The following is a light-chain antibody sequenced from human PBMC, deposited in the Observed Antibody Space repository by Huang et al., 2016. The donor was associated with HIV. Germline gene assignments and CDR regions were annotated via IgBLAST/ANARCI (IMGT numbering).Light chain of an antibody. CDR1: QSVLYSSNNKND. Sequence: DIVMTQPPDSLAVSLGERATINCKSSQSVLYSSNNKNDLAWYQQKPGQPPKLLIYWASTRESGVPDLFSGSGSGTDFTLTISSLQAEDVAVYYCQQYYSTPPITFGQGTRLEIK. CDR3: QQYYSTPPIT. CDR2: WAS. J-gene: IGKJ5*01. V-gene: IGKV4-1*01.